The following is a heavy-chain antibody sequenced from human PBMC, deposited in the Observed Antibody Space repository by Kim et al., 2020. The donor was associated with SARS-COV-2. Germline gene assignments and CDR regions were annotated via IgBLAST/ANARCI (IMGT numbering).Heavy chain of an antibody. CDR2: ISFIGRT. D-gene: IGHD3-16*01. CDR3: VRIYARYYYYYMDV. J-gene: IGHJ6*03. Sequence: SETLSLTCSVSGGSISSSDYQWGWIRRAPGKGLELIGTISFIGRTHYNPSLKSRVTVSIDTSKNQFSLNLSSVTAADTAVYYCVRIYARYYYYYMDVWGKGPTVTVSS. CDR1: GGSISSSDYQ. V-gene: IGHV4-39*01.